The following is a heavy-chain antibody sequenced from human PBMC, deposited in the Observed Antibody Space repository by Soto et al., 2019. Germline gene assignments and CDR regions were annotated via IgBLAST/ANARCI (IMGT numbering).Heavy chain of an antibody. CDR1: GFRLISYW. CDR2: INPDGSDT. J-gene: IGHJ4*02. V-gene: IGHV3-74*01. D-gene: IGHD5-18*01. CDR3: GRGGSDSPMAPGY. Sequence: GGILRLSCAAPGFRLISYWMHWGRQGPGKGLVWVSRINPDGSDTDYADSVKGRFTISRDNAKNTVYLQMNSLRADDTAVFYCGRGGSDSPMAPGYWGQGTLVTVSS.